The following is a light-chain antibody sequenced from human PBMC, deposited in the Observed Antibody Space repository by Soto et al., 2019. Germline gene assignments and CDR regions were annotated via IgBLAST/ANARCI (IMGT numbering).Light chain of an antibody. V-gene: IGLV1-40*01. CDR3: QSYDSSLSAPYV. Sequence: QSVLTQPPSVSGAPGQRVTISCTGSSSNIGAGYDVHWYQQLPGTAPKLLIYGNSNRPSGVPDRFSGSKSGTSASLAITGLRAEDEADYYCQSYDSSLSAPYVFGTGTRSPS. CDR2: GNS. CDR1: SSNIGAGYD. J-gene: IGLJ1*01.